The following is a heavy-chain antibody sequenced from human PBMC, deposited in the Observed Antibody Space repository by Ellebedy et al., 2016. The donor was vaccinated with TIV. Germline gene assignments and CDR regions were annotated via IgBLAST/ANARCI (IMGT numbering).Heavy chain of an antibody. CDR1: GGTFSSYA. CDR2: IIPILGIA. Sequence: ASVKVSCKASGGTFSSYAISWVRQAPGQGLEWMGRIIPILGIANYAQKFQGRVTITADKSTSTAYMELSSLRSEDTAVYYCARDRDSSGYYSDYYYGMDVWGQGTTVTVSS. V-gene: IGHV1-69*04. D-gene: IGHD3-22*01. CDR3: ARDRDSSGYYSDYYYGMDV. J-gene: IGHJ6*02.